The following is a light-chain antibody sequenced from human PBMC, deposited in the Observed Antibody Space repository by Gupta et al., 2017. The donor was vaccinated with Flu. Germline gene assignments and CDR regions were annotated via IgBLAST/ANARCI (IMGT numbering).Light chain of an antibody. V-gene: IGLV3-9*01. Sequence: SYELTQAPSVSVALGQTARISCNGFDIGSKSVNWYQQKSGQAPLLVIYRETNRPAGIPERFSASNSGNTATLTIRRAQVGDEADYYCQVWDGTAVVFATGTKVTVL. CDR1: DIGSKS. CDR2: RET. CDR3: QVWDGTAVV. J-gene: IGLJ1*01.